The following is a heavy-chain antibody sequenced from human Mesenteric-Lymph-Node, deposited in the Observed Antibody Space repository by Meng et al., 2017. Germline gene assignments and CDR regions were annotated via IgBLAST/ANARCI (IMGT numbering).Heavy chain of an antibody. CDR3: ARVKGDVLRYFDWLLPHDAFDI. Sequence: SETLSLTCAVYGGSFSGYYWSWIRQPPGKGLEWIGEINHSGSTNYNPSLKSRVTISVDTSKNQFSLKLSSVTAADTAVYYCARVKGDVLRYFDWLLPHDAFDIWGQGTMVTVSS. CDR2: INHSGST. CDR1: GGSFSGYY. D-gene: IGHD3-9*01. J-gene: IGHJ3*02. V-gene: IGHV4-34*01.